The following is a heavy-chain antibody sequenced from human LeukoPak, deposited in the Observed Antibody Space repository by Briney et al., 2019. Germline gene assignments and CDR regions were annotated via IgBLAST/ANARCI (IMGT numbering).Heavy chain of an antibody. CDR1: GFTFTNYW. Sequence: PGGSLRLSCAASGFTFTNYWMSWVRQAPGKGLEWVANIKQDGSEKYYVDSVKGRFTISRDNAQSSLYLQMNSLRAEDTAVYFCARGGGDFWSSSYSGYYFDYWGQGTLVTVSS. CDR2: IKQDGSEK. CDR3: ARGGGDFWSSSYSGYYFDY. J-gene: IGHJ4*02. D-gene: IGHD3-3*01. V-gene: IGHV3-7*01.